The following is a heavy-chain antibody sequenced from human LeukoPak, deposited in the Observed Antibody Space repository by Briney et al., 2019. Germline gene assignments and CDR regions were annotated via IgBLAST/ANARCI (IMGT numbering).Heavy chain of an antibody. CDR2: INSDGSST. Sequence: PGGSLRLSCAASGFTFSSYWMHWVREAPGKGLVWVSRINSDGSSTSYADSVKGRFTISRDNAKNTLYLQMNSLRAEDTAVYYCAKRQSGYYYIDYWGQGTLVTVSS. V-gene: IGHV3-74*01. CDR1: GFTFSSYW. D-gene: IGHD3-3*01. CDR3: AKRQSGYYYIDY. J-gene: IGHJ4*02.